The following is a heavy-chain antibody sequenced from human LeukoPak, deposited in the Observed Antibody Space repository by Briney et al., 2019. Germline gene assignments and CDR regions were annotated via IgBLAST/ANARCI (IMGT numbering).Heavy chain of an antibody. CDR1: GFTFSSYA. J-gene: IGHJ4*02. CDR2: ISYDGSNK. CDR3: ARDFSSYYDSTCNYGDAYFDY. V-gene: IGHV3-30*04. Sequence: GGSLRLSCAASGFTFSSYAMHWVRQAPGKGLEWVALISYDGSNKYYADSVKGRFTISRDNSKNTLYLQMNSLRTEDTAVYYCARDFSSYYDSTCNYGDAYFDYWGQGTLVTVSS. D-gene: IGHD3-22*01.